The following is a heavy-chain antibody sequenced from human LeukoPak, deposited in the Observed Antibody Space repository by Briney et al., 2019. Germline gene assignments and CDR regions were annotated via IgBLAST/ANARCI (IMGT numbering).Heavy chain of an antibody. D-gene: IGHD3-9*01. CDR2: ISGSGGST. V-gene: IGHV3-23*01. J-gene: IGHJ4*02. CDR3: AKGGDYDILTGYYYVDY. CDR1: GFTFSSYA. Sequence: PGGSLRLSCAASGFTFSSYAMSWVRQAPGKGLEWVSAISGSGGSTYYADSVKGRFTISRDNSKNTLYLQMNSLRAEDTAVYYCAKGGDYDILTGYYYVDYWGQGTLVTVSS.